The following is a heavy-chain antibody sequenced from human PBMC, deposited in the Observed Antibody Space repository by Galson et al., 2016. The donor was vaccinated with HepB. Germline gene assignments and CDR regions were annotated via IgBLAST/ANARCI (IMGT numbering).Heavy chain of an antibody. CDR1: GFTFSSFW. CDR2: ISSTSSTI. V-gene: IGHV3-48*02. Sequence: SLRLSCAASGFTFSSFWMHWVRQAPGKGLEWVSYISSTSSTIFYADSVKGRFTISRDIAKNSLYLQMNSLRDEDTAVYYCARDQGTYCSGGNCYGSGALDIWGQGTMVTVSS. J-gene: IGHJ3*02. D-gene: IGHD2-15*01. CDR3: ARDQGTYCSGGNCYGSGALDI.